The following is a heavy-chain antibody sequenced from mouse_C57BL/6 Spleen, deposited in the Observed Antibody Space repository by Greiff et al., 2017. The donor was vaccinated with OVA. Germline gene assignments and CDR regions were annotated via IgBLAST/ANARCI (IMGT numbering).Heavy chain of an antibody. V-gene: IGHV1-64*01. D-gene: IGHD2-4*01. CDR2: IHPNSGST. J-gene: IGHJ3*01. Sequence: VQLQQPGAELVKPGASVKLSCKASGYTFTSYWMHWVKQRPGQGLEWIGMIHPNSGSTNYNEKFQSKATLTVDKSSSTAYMQLSSLTSEDSAVYYGAREDYDSAWFAYWGQGTLLTVSA. CDR3: AREDYDSAWFAY. CDR1: GYTFTSYW.